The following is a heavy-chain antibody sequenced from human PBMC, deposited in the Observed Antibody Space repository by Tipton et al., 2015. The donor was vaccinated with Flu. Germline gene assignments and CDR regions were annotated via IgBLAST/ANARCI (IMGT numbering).Heavy chain of an antibody. Sequence: LRLSCTVSGGFVSSYYWNWIRQPPGKGLEWIGYIYNNQYTKYNPSLKSRVTITVDTSKNQFSLRLTSVTAADTAVYFCARRDYSNYVSEPKNWFDPWGQGTLVTVSS. CDR1: GGFVSSYY. V-gene: IGHV4-4*09. CDR3: ARRDYSNYVSEPKNWFDP. CDR2: IYNNQYT. D-gene: IGHD4-11*01. J-gene: IGHJ5*02.